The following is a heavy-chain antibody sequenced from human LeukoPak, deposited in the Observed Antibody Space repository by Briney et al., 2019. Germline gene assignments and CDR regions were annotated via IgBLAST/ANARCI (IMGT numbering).Heavy chain of an antibody. CDR3: AKDPLGTTRLFDS. D-gene: IGHD1-26*01. V-gene: IGHV3-23*01. J-gene: IGHJ4*02. CDR1: GFTFSNYA. Sequence: GGSLRPSCAGSGFTFSNYAMSWVRQAPGKGLEWVSAIPVSGDSTYYADSVRGRFTISRDNSKNTLYLQMNSLRAEDTAIYYCAKDPLGTTRLFDSWGQGTLVTVSS. CDR2: IPVSGDST.